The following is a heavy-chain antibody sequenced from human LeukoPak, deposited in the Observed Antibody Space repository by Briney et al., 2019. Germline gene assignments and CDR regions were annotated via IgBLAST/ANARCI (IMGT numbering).Heavy chain of an antibody. V-gene: IGHV1-69*02. CDR1: GGTFSSYT. CDR2: IIPILGIA. Sequence: ASVKVSCKAFGGTFSSYTISWVRQAPGQGLEWMGRIIPILGIANYAQKFQGRVTITADKSTSTAYMELSSLRSEDTAVYYCALTTVVTRIDYWGQGTLVTVSS. D-gene: IGHD4-23*01. CDR3: ALTTVVTRIDY. J-gene: IGHJ4*02.